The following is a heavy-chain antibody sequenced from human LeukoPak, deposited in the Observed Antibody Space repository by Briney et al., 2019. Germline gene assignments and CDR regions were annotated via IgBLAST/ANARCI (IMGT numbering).Heavy chain of an antibody. V-gene: IGHV4-4*02. J-gene: IGHJ3*02. CDR3: ARDLLEWPDAFDI. Sequence: PSETLSLTCAVSGGSISSSNLWSWVRQPPGKGLEWIGEIYHSVSTNYNPSLKSRVTISVDKSKNQFSLKLSSVTAADTAVYYCARDLLEWPDAFDIWGQGTMVTVSS. CDR1: GGSISSSNL. CDR2: IYHSVST. D-gene: IGHD3-3*01.